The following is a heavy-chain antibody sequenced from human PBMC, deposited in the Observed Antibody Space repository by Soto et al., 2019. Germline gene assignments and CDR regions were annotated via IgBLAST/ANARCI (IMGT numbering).Heavy chain of an antibody. Sequence: EVQLVESGGGLIQPGGSLRLSCTASGFTVSTNFMTWIRQTPGKGLEWVSVISSGGTTYYADSVKGRFTISRDNSKNTLYLQMDSLRADDTAVYYCARGHCSGGSCFSGWSMDVWGQGTTVTVS. CDR3: ARGHCSGGSCFSGWSMDV. CDR2: ISSGGTT. CDR1: GFTVSTNF. J-gene: IGHJ6*02. V-gene: IGHV3-53*01. D-gene: IGHD2-15*01.